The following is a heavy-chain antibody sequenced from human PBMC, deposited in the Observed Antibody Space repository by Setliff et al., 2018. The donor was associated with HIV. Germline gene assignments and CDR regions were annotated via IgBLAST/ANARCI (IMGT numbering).Heavy chain of an antibody. V-gene: IGHV1-69*05. Sequence: SVKVSCKASGGTFSSYAISWVRQAPGQGLEWMGGIIPIFGTANYAQKFQGRVTITTDESTSTAYMELSSLRSEDTAVYYCAKDRIRGYSGYDSLSFDYWGQGTLVTVSS. J-gene: IGHJ4*02. CDR2: IIPIFGTA. D-gene: IGHD5-12*01. CDR1: GGTFSSYA. CDR3: AKDRIRGYSGYDSLSFDY.